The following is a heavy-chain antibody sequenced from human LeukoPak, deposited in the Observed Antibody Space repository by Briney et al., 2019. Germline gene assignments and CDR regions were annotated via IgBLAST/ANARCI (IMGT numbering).Heavy chain of an antibody. D-gene: IGHD5-18*01. CDR2: ISGSGGST. Sequence: PGGSLRLSYAASGFTFSSYAMSWVRQAPGKGLEWVSAISGSGGSTYYADSVKGRFTISRDNSKNTLYLQMNSLRAEDTAVYYCAKDYSAMVTLIDYWGQGTLVTVSS. CDR1: GFTFSSYA. V-gene: IGHV3-23*01. CDR3: AKDYSAMVTLIDY. J-gene: IGHJ4*02.